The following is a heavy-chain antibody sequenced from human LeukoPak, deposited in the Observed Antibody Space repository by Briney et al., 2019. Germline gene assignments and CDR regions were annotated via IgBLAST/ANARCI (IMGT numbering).Heavy chain of an antibody. CDR2: MNPNSGNT. Sequence: ASVKVSCKASGYTFTSYDINWVRQATGQGLEWMGWMNPNSGNTGYAQKFQGRVTITKDTSTSTAYMELSSLRSEDTAVYYCARVYPIKAAAGYYFDYWGQGTLVTVSS. CDR1: GYTFTSYD. D-gene: IGHD6-13*01. V-gene: IGHV1-8*03. CDR3: ARVYPIKAAAGYYFDY. J-gene: IGHJ4*02.